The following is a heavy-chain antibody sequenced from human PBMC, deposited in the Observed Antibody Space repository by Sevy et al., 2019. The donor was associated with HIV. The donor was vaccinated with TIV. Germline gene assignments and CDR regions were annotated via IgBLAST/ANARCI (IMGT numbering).Heavy chain of an antibody. V-gene: IGHV4-34*01. CDR1: GGSFSGYY. D-gene: IGHD3-3*01. CDR3: ARGRKVIFGVVLNYYYYGMDV. J-gene: IGHJ6*02. Sequence: SETLSLTCAVYGGSFSGYYWSWIRQPPGKGLEWIGEINHSGSTNYNPSLKSRVTISVDTSKNQFSLKLGSVTAADTAVYYCARGRKVIFGVVLNYYYYGMDVWGQGTTVTVSS. CDR2: INHSGST.